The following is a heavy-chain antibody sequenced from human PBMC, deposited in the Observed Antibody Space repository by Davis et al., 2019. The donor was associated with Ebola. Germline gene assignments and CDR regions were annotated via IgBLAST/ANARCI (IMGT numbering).Heavy chain of an antibody. J-gene: IGHJ6*02. CDR1: GGSISSYY. CDR2: IYYSGST. CDR3: ARFGYSGYEYYYGMDV. Sequence: SETLSLTCTVSGGSISSYYWSWIRQPPGKGLEWIGYIYYSGSTNYNPSLKSRVTISVDTSKNQFSLTLSSVTAADTAMYYCARFGYSGYEYYYGMDVWGQGTTVTVSS. V-gene: IGHV4-59*01. D-gene: IGHD5-12*01.